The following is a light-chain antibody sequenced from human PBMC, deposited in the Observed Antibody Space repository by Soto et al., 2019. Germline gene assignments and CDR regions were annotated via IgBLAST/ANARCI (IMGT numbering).Light chain of an antibody. J-gene: IGKJ2*01. CDR1: QSVASNS. V-gene: IGKV3-20*01. CDR2: GAS. CDR3: QQYGTSPHT. Sequence: IVLTQSPGTLSLSPGERATLSCRASQSVASNSLAWFQQKPGQAPRLLIYGASNRATGVTDRLSGSGSGTDFIHTISRLEPEDFAVYYCQQYGTSPHTCGQGTKLDI.